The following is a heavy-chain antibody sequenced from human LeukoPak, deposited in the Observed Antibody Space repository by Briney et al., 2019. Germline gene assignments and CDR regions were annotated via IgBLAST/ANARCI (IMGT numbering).Heavy chain of an antibody. CDR2: IIPIFGTA. V-gene: IGHV1-69*01. Sequence: SVKVSCKASGGTVSSYAISWVRQAPGQGLEWMGGIIPIFGTANYAQKFQGRVTITADESTSTAYMELSSLRSEDTAVYYCARDRKEGVTKIRPSNWFDPWGQGTLVTVSS. CDR3: ARDRKEGVTKIRPSNWFDP. CDR1: GGTVSSYA. J-gene: IGHJ5*02. D-gene: IGHD4-17*01.